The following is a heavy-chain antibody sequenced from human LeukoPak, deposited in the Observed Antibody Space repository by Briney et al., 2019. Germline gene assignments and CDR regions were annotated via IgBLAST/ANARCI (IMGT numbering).Heavy chain of an antibody. Sequence: GGSLRPSCAASGFTFSSYGMHWVRQAPGKGLEWVAVISYDGSNKYYADSVKGRFTISRGNSKNTLYLQMNSLRAEDTAVYYCAKDASPITMIVVVNPYYFDYWGQGTLVTVSS. CDR3: AKDASPITMIVVVNPYYFDY. V-gene: IGHV3-30*18. J-gene: IGHJ4*02. D-gene: IGHD3-22*01. CDR2: ISYDGSNK. CDR1: GFTFSSYG.